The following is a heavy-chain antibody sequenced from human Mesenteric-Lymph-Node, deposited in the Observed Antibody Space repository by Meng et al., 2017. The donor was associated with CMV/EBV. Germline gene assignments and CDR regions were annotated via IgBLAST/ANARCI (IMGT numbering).Heavy chain of an antibody. CDR2: IDTAGER. J-gene: IGHJ6*02. CDR1: GFTFSNYD. V-gene: IGHV3-13*01. CDR3: ARGSCSSTSCAPVFYYYYGMDV. D-gene: IGHD2-2*01. Sequence: GESLKISCAASGFTFSNYDIHWVRQTAGKGLERVSAIDTAGERYYSGSVKGRFTISREDAKNSLYLQMNSLRAGDTAVYYCARGSCSSTSCAPVFYYYYGMDVWGQGTTVTVSS.